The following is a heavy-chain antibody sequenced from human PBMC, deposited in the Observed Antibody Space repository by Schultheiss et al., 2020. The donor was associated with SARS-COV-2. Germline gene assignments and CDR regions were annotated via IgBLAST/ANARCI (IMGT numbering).Heavy chain of an antibody. Sequence: SETLSLTCSVSGGSVSSGSYYWSWIRQSPGRGLEWIGYIYHSGGTRYHPSLKSRVTISLDRSKIQFSLKLSSVTAADTAVYYCARFYGDYNNYFDYWGQGTLVTVSS. V-gene: IGHV4-61*01. CDR2: IYHSGGT. CDR1: GGSVSSGSYY. CDR3: ARFYGDYNNYFDY. J-gene: IGHJ4*02. D-gene: IGHD4-17*01.